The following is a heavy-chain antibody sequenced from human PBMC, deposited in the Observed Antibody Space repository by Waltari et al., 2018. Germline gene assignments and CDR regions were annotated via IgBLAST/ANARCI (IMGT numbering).Heavy chain of an antibody. CDR3: AKDIEYSGYAFDY. D-gene: IGHD5-12*01. J-gene: IGHJ4*02. Sequence: EVQLLESGGVVVQPGGSLRLSCAASGFTFDDSAMHWVRQAPGKGLEWVSLISWDGGSTYYADSVKGRFTISRDNSKNSLYLQMNSLRAEDTALYYCAKDIEYSGYAFDYWGQGTLVTVSS. V-gene: IGHV3-43D*03. CDR1: GFTFDDSA. CDR2: ISWDGGST.